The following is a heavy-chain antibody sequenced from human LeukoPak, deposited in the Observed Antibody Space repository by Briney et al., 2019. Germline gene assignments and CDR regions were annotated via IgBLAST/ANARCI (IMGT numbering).Heavy chain of an antibody. CDR3: AKDLRRCSSTSCYAGPGS. V-gene: IGHV3-23*01. CDR2: ISGSGGST. CDR1: GFTFSTYA. D-gene: IGHD2-2*01. J-gene: IGHJ5*02. Sequence: QPGGSLRLSCAASGFTFSTYAMSWVRQAPGKGLEWVSAISGSGGSTYYADSVKGRFTISRDNSKNTLYLQMNSLRAEDTAVYYCAKDLRRCSSTSCYAGPGSWGQGTLVTVSS.